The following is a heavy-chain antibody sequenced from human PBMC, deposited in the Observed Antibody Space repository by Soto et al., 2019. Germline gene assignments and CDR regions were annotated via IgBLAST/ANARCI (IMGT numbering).Heavy chain of an antibody. CDR2: IYYSGST. J-gene: IGHJ4*02. CDR1: GDSMSSSDYY. CDR3: ARRTVNIRTFYSGLKTHCFDY. V-gene: IGHV4-39*01. D-gene: IGHD6-19*01. Sequence: QLQLHESGPGLVKPSETLSLTCAVSGDSMSSSDYYWGWIRQPPGKGLEWIGSIYYSGSTYYNPSLQSRVAISVDTSKNQFSLKLKSVTAADTAIHYCARRTVNIRTFYSGLKTHCFDYWGQGAPVTVSS.